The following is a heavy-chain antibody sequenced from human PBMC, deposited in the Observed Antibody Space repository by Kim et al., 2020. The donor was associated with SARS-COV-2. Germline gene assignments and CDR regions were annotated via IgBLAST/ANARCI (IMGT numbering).Heavy chain of an antibody. Sequence: ASVKVSCMTSGYTFTTYAICWLRQAPGQGPELMGWIDTNTGNPTYFQGFRGRFVFSVDTSVSTAYLEISSLKIEDTAVYYCARDIYVSQSFPLNYWGQGTLVTVSS. D-gene: IGHD3-10*01. V-gene: IGHV7-4-1*02. J-gene: IGHJ4*02. CDR3: ARDIYVSQSFPLNY. CDR2: IDTNTGNP. CDR1: GYTFTTYA.